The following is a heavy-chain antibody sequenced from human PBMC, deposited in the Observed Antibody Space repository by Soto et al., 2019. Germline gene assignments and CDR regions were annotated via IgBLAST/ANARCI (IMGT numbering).Heavy chain of an antibody. D-gene: IGHD4-4*01. V-gene: IGHV4-61*01. CDR3: ARGVPTQYSTYVSGD. Sequence: QVQLQESGPGLVKPSETLSLTCTVSGGSVSSGSSYCSWIRQSPGKGLEWIGYTFYRGSNNYNPSLESRLTISVDTSKTQFSLKLSSVTPADTAVYYCARGVPTQYSTYVSGDWGQGTLVTVSS. J-gene: IGHJ4*02. CDR1: GGSVSSGSSY. CDR2: TFYRGSN.